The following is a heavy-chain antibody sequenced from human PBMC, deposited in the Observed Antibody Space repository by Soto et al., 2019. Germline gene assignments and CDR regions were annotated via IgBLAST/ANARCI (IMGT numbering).Heavy chain of an antibody. D-gene: IGHD3-10*01. CDR3: ARHYYGSNAFDI. CDR2: IYSGGTI. Sequence: GGSLRLSCAASGFTVISNYMSWVRQAPGKGLEWVSVIYSGGTIYYADSVKGRFTISRHNSKNTLSLQMNSLRVEDTAVYYCARHYYGSNAFDIWGQGTMVTVSS. CDR1: GFTVISNY. V-gene: IGHV3-53*04. J-gene: IGHJ3*02.